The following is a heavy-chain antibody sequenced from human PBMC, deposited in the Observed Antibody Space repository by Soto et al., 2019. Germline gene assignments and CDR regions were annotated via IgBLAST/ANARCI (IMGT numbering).Heavy chain of an antibody. J-gene: IGHJ6*02. Sequence: QVQLVQSGAEVRKPGASVKVSCKASGYPYTNSYMHWVRQAPGQGLEWMGWIHPNTGGTNYAQKFQGRVTMTRDTSVSTVYMELNRLSSDDTPIYFCASDFRTRGWFRQAGNFAMDVWGQGTTVTVS. CDR3: ASDFRTRGWFRQAGNFAMDV. V-gene: IGHV1-2*02. CDR2: IHPNTGGT. CDR1: GYPYTNSY. D-gene: IGHD6-19*01.